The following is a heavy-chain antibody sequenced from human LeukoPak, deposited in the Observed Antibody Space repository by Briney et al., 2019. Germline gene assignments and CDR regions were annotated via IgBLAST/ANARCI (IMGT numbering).Heavy chain of an antibody. J-gene: IGHJ3*02. CDR2: INPSGGST. V-gene: IGHV1-46*01. CDR3: AREDYGDYLGNAFDI. Sequence: ASVKVSCKASGYTFTSYYMHCVRRAPGQGLEWVGIINPSGGSTSYAQKFQGRVTITRDTSASTAYMELSSLRSEDTAVYYCAREDYGDYLGNAFDIWGQGTMVTVSS. D-gene: IGHD4-17*01. CDR1: GYTFTSYY.